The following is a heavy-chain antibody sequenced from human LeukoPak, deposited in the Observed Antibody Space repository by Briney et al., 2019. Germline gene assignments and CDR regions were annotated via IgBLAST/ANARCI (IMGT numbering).Heavy chain of an antibody. Sequence: SETLSLTCTVSGGPISSYYWSWIRQPPGKGLEWSGYIYYSGSTNYNPSLKSRVTISVDTSKNQFSLKLSSVTAADTAVYYCARVQGVRYFDWLVDYYYYMDVWGKGTTVTVSS. D-gene: IGHD3-9*01. J-gene: IGHJ6*03. V-gene: IGHV4-59*01. CDR3: ARVQGVRYFDWLVDYYYYMDV. CDR2: IYYSGST. CDR1: GGPISSYY.